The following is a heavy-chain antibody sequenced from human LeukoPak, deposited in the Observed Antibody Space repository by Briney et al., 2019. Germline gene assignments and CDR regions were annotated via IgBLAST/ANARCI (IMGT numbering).Heavy chain of an antibody. CDR3: ARDQNYGSGNLFDY. Sequence: SETLSLTCTVSGGSISSSSYYWGWIRQPPGKGLEWIGSIYYSGSTYYNPSLKSRVTISVDTSKNQFSLKLTSVTAADTAVYYCARDQNYGSGNLFDYWGQGTLVTVPS. CDR1: GGSISSSSYY. CDR2: IYYSGST. D-gene: IGHD3-10*01. V-gene: IGHV4-39*07. J-gene: IGHJ4*02.